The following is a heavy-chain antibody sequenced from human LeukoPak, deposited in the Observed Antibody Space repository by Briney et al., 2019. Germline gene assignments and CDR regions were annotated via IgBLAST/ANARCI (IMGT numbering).Heavy chain of an antibody. V-gene: IGHV4-30-2*01. CDR3: ARDRSRIYDFEY. CDR2: IYYSGGT. D-gene: IGHD6-13*01. Sequence: PSQTLSLTCTVSGGSISSGGYYWSWIRQPPGKGLEWIGYIYYSGGTYYNPSLKSRVTISVDTSKNQFSLKLSSVTAADTAVYYCARDRSRIYDFEYWGQGTLVTVSS. CDR1: GGSISSGGYY. J-gene: IGHJ4*02.